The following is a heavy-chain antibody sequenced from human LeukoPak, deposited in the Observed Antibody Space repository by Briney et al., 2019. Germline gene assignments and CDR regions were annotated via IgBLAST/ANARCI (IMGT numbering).Heavy chain of an antibody. CDR2: ISYDGSHR. J-gene: IGHJ6*03. D-gene: IGHD3-10*01. CDR1: GFTFSNYA. Sequence: GGSLRLSCAASGFTFSNYAINWVRQAPGKGLEWVAAISYDGSHRYYGDSVKGRFTISRDNSKNTLSLQMNSLRAEDTAVYYCARVGWFGELHVLNYYYYYMDVWGKGTTVTISS. V-gene: IGHV3-30*04. CDR3: ARVGWFGELHVLNYYYYYMDV.